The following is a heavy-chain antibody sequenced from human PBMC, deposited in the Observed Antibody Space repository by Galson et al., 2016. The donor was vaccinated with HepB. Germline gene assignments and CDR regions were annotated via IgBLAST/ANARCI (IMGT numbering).Heavy chain of an antibody. CDR3: AKDYASVTPYYFDY. CDR1: GFTFSDYG. J-gene: IGHJ4*02. CDR2: LDFSGGTT. Sequence: SLRLSCAASGFTFSDYGMHWVRQAPGKGLEWVSGLDFSGGTTFYADSVKGRFTISRDNSKNTLFLRMNSLRAEDTAVYYCAKDYASVTPYYFDYWGQGTLVTVSS. V-gene: IGHV3-23*01. D-gene: IGHD3-16*01.